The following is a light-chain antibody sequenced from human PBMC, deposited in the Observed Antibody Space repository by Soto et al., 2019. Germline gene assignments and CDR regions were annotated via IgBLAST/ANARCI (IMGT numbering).Light chain of an antibody. CDR2: KAS. CDR3: LQTYPALTWT. V-gene: IGKV1-5*03. CDR1: ESISRW. Sequence: DIEMRQGTSSRSGCVRDHYTITCRASESISRWLAWYQQKPGKAPKLLIYKASSLESGVPSRFSGSGSGTDFTHTISRLPPEDFATYYCLQTYPALTWTCGQGTKVDIK. J-gene: IGKJ1*01.